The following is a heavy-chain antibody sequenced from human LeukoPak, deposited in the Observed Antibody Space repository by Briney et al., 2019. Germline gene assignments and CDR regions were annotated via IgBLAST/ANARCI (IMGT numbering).Heavy chain of an antibody. D-gene: IGHD2-2*01. J-gene: IGHJ5*02. CDR2: ISGGASVI. Sequence: PGGSLRLSCAASGFTSSSYGVNWVRQAPGKGLEWVSYISGGASVIYYADSVKGRFTISRDNARSSLYLQMNSLRAEDTAVYYCARAYCSSTSCFDSWFDPWGQGTLVTVSS. CDR1: GFTSSSYG. V-gene: IGHV3-48*01. CDR3: ARAYCSSTSCFDSWFDP.